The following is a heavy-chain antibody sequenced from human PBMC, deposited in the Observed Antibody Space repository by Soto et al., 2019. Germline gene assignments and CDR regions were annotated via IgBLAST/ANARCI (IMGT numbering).Heavy chain of an antibody. CDR2: ITGTASST. CDR1: GFRFSDFA. Sequence: EVQLLESGGGFVQPGGSLRLSCAASGFRFSDFAMTWVRQPPGRGLEWGSAITGTASSTYYADSVKGRFTISRDNSKNTLYLQINSLRAEDTAIYYCAKGAEGYVVSSLDSWGQGTLVTVSS. CDR3: AKGAEGYVVSSLDS. J-gene: IGHJ4*02. D-gene: IGHD5-12*01. V-gene: IGHV3-23*01.